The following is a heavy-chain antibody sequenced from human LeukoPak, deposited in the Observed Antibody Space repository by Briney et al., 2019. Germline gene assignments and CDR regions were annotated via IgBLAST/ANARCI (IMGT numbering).Heavy chain of an antibody. CDR3: AKGTRQQQVPYYFDY. CDR1: GFTFSNYA. J-gene: IGHJ4*02. V-gene: IGHV3-23*01. CDR2: ITGSGGST. D-gene: IGHD6-13*01. Sequence: PGGSLRLSCAASGFTFSNYAMSWVRQAPGKGLQWVSAITGSGGSTYYADSVKGRFTISRDNSKNTLYLQMNSLRAEDTAVYYCAKGTRQQQVPYYFDYRGQGTLVTVSS.